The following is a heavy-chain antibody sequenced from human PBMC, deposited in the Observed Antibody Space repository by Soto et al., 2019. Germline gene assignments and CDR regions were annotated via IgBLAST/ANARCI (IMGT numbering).Heavy chain of an antibody. Sequence: GGSLRLSCAASGFTFSSYWMHWVRQAPGKGLVWVSRINSDGSSTSYADSVKGRFTISRDNAKNTLYLQMNSLRAEDMAVYYCARGGIVVVPARGMDVWGQGTTVTVSS. V-gene: IGHV3-74*01. CDR1: GFTFSSYW. D-gene: IGHD2-2*01. CDR3: ARGGIVVVPARGMDV. J-gene: IGHJ6*02. CDR2: INSDGSST.